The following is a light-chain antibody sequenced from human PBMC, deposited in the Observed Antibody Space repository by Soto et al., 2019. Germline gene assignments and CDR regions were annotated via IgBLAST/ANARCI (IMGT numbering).Light chain of an antibody. CDR3: MQSLRTLT. J-gene: IGKJ4*01. CDR2: LGS. Sequence: IVMTQSPLSLPVTPGEPASISCRSSQSLLHSNGYNYVDWYLQKPGQSPQLLIYLGSNRASGVPDRFSGSGSGTDFTLEISRVEAEDVGVYYCMQSLRTLTFGGGTNVEFK. V-gene: IGKV2-28*01. CDR1: QSLLHSNGYNY.